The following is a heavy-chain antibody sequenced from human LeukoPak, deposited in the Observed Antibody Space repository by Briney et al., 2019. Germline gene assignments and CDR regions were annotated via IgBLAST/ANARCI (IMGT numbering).Heavy chain of an antibody. V-gene: IGHV4-59*11. J-gene: IGHJ4*02. D-gene: IGHD4-11*01. Sequence: SETLSLTCTVSGGSLSSHYWSWIRQPPGKGLEWIGYIYYSGTTNYNPSLKSRVTISVDTSKNQFSLKLSSVTAADTAVYYCARTDYSNYEPFDYWGQGTLVTVSS. CDR1: GGSLSSHY. CDR3: ARTDYSNYEPFDY. CDR2: IYYSGTT.